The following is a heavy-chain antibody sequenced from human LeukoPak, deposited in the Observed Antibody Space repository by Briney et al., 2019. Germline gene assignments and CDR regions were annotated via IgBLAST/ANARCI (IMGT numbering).Heavy chain of an antibody. CDR3: ARGPGYYDSSGYYLI. V-gene: IGHV1-2*02. CDR2: INPNSGGT. J-gene: IGHJ4*02. D-gene: IGHD3-22*01. Sequence: ASVKVSCKASGYTFTGYYMHWVRQAPGQGLEWMGWINPNSGGTNYAQKFQGRVTMTRDTSISTAYMELSRLRSDDTAVYYCARGPGYYDSSGYYLIWGQGTLVTVSS. CDR1: GYTFTGYY.